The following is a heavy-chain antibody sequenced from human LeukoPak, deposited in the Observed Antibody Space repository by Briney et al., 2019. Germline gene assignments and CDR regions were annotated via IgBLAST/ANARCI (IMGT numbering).Heavy chain of an antibody. CDR2: IYYSGST. J-gene: IGHJ5*02. CDR1: GGSISSSSYY. Sequence: PSETLSLTCTVSGGSISSSSYYWGWIRQPPGKGLEWIGSIYYSGSTYYNPSLKSRVTISVDTSKNQVSLNLSSVTAADTAVYYCARHYTSGWYLPRNWFDPWGQGTLVTVSS. V-gene: IGHV4-39*07. CDR3: ARHYTSGWYLPRNWFDP. D-gene: IGHD6-19*01.